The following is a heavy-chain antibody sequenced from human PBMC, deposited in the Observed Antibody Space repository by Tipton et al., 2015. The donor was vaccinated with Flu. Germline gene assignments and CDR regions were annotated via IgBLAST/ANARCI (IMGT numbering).Heavy chain of an antibody. V-gene: IGHV3-7*01. CDR1: GLTLSGYW. CDR2: IEKDGSEK. Sequence: GSLRLSCAASGLTLSGYWMDWVRQAPGKGLEWVANIEKDGSEKHYVDSVKGRFTVSRDNAKSSLYLQMNSLRAEDTAMYYCARNAFDFWGQGTMVTVSS. J-gene: IGHJ3*01. CDR3: ARNAFDF.